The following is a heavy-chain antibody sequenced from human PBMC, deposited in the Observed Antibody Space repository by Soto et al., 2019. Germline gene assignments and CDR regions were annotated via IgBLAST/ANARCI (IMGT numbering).Heavy chain of an antibody. CDR3: ARGHSVYYDILTGPQGGWFDP. CDR2: IYYSGST. CDR1: GGSISSYY. Sequence: SETLSLTCTVSGGSISSYYWSWVRQPPGKGLEWIGYIYYSGSTNYNPSLKSRVTISVDTSKNQFSLKLSSVTAADTAVYYCARGHSVYYDILTGPQGGWFDPWGQGTLVTVSS. D-gene: IGHD3-9*01. J-gene: IGHJ5*02. V-gene: IGHV4-59*01.